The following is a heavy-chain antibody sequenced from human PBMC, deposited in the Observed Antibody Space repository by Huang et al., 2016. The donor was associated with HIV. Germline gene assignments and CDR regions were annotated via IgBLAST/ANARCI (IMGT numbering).Heavy chain of an antibody. D-gene: IGHD3-3*01. V-gene: IGHV4-34*01. Sequence: QVQLQQWGAGLLKPSETLSLTCAVYGGSFRGYYWGWIRQPPGKGLEGIGEINHSGSTNYNPSLKSRVTISVDTSKNQFSLKVSSVTAADTAIYYCARRFGAFDYWGQGTLVTVSS. CDR3: ARRFGAFDY. J-gene: IGHJ4*02. CDR2: INHSGST. CDR1: GGSFRGYY.